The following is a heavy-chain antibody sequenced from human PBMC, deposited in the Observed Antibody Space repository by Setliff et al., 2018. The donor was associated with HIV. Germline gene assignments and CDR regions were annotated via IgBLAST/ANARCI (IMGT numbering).Heavy chain of an antibody. Sequence: SETLSLPCTVSGGSTSGANYYWTWIRQPAGKGLEWIGRIYSSGSTNYNPSLKSRVTISIGTSKNQFSLKLSSVTAADTAVYYCAREATIFGVVMPYFDYGGQGTLVTVSS. CDR1: GGSTSGANYY. J-gene: IGHJ4*02. CDR2: IYSSGST. CDR3: AREATIFGVVMPYFDY. V-gene: IGHV4-61*02. D-gene: IGHD3-3*01.